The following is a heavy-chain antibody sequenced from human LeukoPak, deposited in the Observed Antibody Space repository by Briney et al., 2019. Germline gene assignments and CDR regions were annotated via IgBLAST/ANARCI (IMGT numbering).Heavy chain of an antibody. CDR1: GASINDGDYY. CDR3: ARGLHYYYYMDV. J-gene: IGHJ6*03. Sequence: SETLSLTCTVSGASINDGDYYWSWIRQSPGKGLEWIGYIYYSGSTYYNPSLKSRVTISVDTSKNQFSLKLSSVTAADTAVYYCARGLHYYYYMDVWGKGTTVTVSS. V-gene: IGHV4-30-4*08. CDR2: IYYSGST.